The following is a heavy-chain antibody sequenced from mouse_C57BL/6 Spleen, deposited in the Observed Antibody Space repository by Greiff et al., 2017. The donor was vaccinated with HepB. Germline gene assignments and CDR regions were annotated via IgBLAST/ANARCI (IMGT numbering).Heavy chain of an antibody. CDR2: INPNNGGT. CDR3: ARSDYDYYGSSYGFAY. Sequence: VQLKQSGPELVKPGASVKIPCKASGYTFTDYNMDWVKQSHGKSLEWIGDINPNNGGTIYNQKFKGKATLTVDKSSSTAYMELRSLTSEDTAVYYCARSDYDYYGSSYGFAYWGQGTLVTVSA. V-gene: IGHV1-18*01. J-gene: IGHJ3*01. CDR1: GYTFTDYN. D-gene: IGHD1-1*01.